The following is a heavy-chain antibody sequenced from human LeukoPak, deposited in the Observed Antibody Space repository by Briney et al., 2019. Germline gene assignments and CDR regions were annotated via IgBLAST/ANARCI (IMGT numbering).Heavy chain of an antibody. D-gene: IGHD4-17*01. CDR3: AKRGETTVKEGFDY. J-gene: IGHJ4*02. V-gene: IGHV3-23*01. CDR2: TSGSGVST. CDR1: GFTFSGDA. Sequence: PGGSLRLSCVASGFTFSGDAMSWVRQAPGMGLRWVSATSGSGVSTYYADSVKGRFTISRDNSKNTLYLQMNSLRAEDTAVYYCAKRGETTVKEGFDYWGQGTLVTVSS.